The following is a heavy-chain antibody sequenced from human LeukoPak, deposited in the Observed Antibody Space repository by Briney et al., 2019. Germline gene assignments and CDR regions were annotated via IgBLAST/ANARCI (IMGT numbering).Heavy chain of an antibody. CDR2: LYHGGNS. J-gene: IGHJ4*02. D-gene: IGHD3-10*01. V-gene: IGHV4-34*01. CDR3: VIMAGY. CDR1: GGSFSGYY. Sequence: SETLSLTCAVYGGSFSGYYWSWIRQPPGKGLEWVGSLYHGGNSYYNPSLKSRVTISADTPKNQFSLKLTSVTAADMAVYYCVIMAGYWGQGVLVTVSS.